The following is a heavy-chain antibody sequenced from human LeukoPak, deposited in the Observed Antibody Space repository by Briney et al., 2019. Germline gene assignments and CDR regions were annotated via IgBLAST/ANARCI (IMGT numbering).Heavy chain of an antibody. CDR3: ARAAHGSGSPGY. CDR1: GFTVSSNY. D-gene: IGHD3-10*01. CDR2: IYSDGST. J-gene: IGHJ4*02. V-gene: IGHV3-66*01. Sequence: GGSLRLSCAASGFTVSSNYMSWVRQAPGKGLEWVSVIYSDGSTYYADSVKGRFTISRDNSKNTLYLQMNSLRAEDTAVYYCARAAHGSGSPGYWGQGTLVTVSS.